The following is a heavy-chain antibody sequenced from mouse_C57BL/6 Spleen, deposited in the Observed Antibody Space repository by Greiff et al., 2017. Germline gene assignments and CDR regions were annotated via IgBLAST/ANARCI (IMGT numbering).Heavy chain of an antibody. CDR1: GYTFTGYW. Sequence: VQLQQSGAELMKPGASVKLSCKATGYTFTGYWIEWVKQRPGQGLEWIGEILPGSGSTNYYEKFQGKATFTADTSSNTAYLQLSSLTTEDSAIYYCARKAQATFAYWGQGTLVTVSA. J-gene: IGHJ3*01. D-gene: IGHD3-2*02. CDR2: ILPGSGST. CDR3: ARKAQATFAY. V-gene: IGHV1-9*01.